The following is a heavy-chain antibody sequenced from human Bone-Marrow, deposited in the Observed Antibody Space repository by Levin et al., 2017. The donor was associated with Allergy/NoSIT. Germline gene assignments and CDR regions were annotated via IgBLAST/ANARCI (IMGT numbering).Heavy chain of an antibody. CDR3: GREAVGGMNFDY. CDR1: GISVTASGVG. V-gene: IGHV2-5*02. Sequence: SGPTLVKPTQTLTLTCVFSGISVTASGVGVGWIRQPPGKALEWLALIYWDDDARYNSSLKNRLSITRDTSKNQVVLTMTNMDPVDTATYYCGREAVGGMNFDYWGQGTLVSISS. CDR2: IYWDDDA. J-gene: IGHJ4*02. D-gene: IGHD6-13*01.